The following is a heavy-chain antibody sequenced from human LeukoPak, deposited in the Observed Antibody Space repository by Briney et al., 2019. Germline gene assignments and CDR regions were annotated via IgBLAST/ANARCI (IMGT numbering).Heavy chain of an antibody. CDR1: GGSFSGYY. D-gene: IGHD6-6*01. Sequence: SETLSLTCAVYGGSFSGYYWNWIRQPPGKGLEWIGEINHSGSTNYNPSLKSRVTISVDTSKNQFSLKLSSVTAADTAVYYCARGEYSSSSISAGFDYWGQGTLVTVSS. CDR3: ARGEYSSSSISAGFDY. CDR2: INHSGST. V-gene: IGHV4-34*01. J-gene: IGHJ4*02.